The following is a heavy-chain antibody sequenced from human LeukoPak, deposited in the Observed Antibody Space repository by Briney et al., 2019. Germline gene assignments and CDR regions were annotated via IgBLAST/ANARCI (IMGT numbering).Heavy chain of an antibody. J-gene: IGHJ6*03. D-gene: IGHD2-15*01. CDR2: ISGSGGTT. CDR3: AKNGDRGAYCTGGTCYPYFYYYMDV. V-gene: IGHV3-23*01. CDR1: GFTFSSYA. Sequence: GGSLRLSCAASGFTFSSYAMSWARQAPGKGLEWVSAISGSGGTTYYADSVKGRFTISRDNSKNTLYLQMNSLRAEDTAIYYCAKNGDRGAYCTGGTCYPYFYYYMDVWGKGTTVTI.